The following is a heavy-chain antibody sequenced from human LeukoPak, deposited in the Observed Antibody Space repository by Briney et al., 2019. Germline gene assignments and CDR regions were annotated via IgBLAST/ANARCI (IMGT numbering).Heavy chain of an antibody. CDR3: ARFGRSAAIDY. Sequence: PSETLSLTCTVSGGSISSYYWSWIRQPPGKGLEWIGYIYYSGSTNYNPSLKSRVTMSVDTSKNQFSLKLSSVTAADTAVYYCARFGRSAAIDYWGQGTLVTVSS. CDR2: IYYSGST. J-gene: IGHJ4*02. D-gene: IGHD2-2*01. CDR1: GGSISSYY. V-gene: IGHV4-59*12.